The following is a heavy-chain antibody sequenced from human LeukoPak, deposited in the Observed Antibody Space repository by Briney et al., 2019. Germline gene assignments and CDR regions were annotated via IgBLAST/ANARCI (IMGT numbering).Heavy chain of an antibody. Sequence: SETLSLTCTVSGGSISSYYWSWIRRPPGKGLEWIGYIYYSGSTNYNPSLKSRVTISVDTSKNQFSLKLSSVTAADTAVYYCARGYDFWSGYYTPHYYYYMDVWGKGTTVTVSS. CDR3: ARGYDFWSGYYTPHYYYYMDV. J-gene: IGHJ6*03. CDR2: IYYSGST. D-gene: IGHD3-3*01. V-gene: IGHV4-59*01. CDR1: GGSISSYY.